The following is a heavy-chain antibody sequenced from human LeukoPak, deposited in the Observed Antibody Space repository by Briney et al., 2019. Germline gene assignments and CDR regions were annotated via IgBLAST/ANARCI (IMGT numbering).Heavy chain of an antibody. V-gene: IGHV4-30-4*01. J-gene: IGHJ5*02. CDR2: IYYGGST. Sequence: SETLSLTCTVSGGSISSGDYYWSWIRQPPGKGLEWIGYIYYGGSTYYNPSLKSRVTISVDTSKNQFSLKLSSVTAADTAVYYCARVYPLNWFDPWGQGTLVTVSS. CDR1: GGSISSGDYY. CDR3: ARVYPLNWFDP.